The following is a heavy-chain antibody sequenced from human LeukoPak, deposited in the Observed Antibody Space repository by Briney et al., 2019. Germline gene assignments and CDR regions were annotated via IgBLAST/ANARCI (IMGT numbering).Heavy chain of an antibody. Sequence: GASVKVSCKASGYTFTSYDINWVRQATGQGLEWMGWMNPNSGNTGYAQKFQGRVTMTRNTSISTAYMELSSLRSEDTAVYYCARGGIAAAHYYGMDVWGQGTTVTVSS. V-gene: IGHV1-8*01. CDR2: MNPNSGNT. CDR1: GYTFTSYD. D-gene: IGHD6-13*01. CDR3: ARGGIAAAHYYGMDV. J-gene: IGHJ6*02.